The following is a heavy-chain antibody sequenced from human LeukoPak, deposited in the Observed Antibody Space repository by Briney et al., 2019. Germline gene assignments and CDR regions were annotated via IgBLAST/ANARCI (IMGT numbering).Heavy chain of an antibody. CDR2: IYHSGGT. Sequence: SQTLSLTRAVSGGSISSDGYSWSWIRQPPGKGLEWIGYIYHSGGTYYSPSLKSRVTISVDRSKNQFSLKLTSVTAADTAVYYCAVGKRYDNTYGMDVWGQGTTVTVSS. CDR1: GGSISSDGYS. J-gene: IGHJ6*02. V-gene: IGHV4-30-2*01. D-gene: IGHD3-22*01. CDR3: AVGKRYDNTYGMDV.